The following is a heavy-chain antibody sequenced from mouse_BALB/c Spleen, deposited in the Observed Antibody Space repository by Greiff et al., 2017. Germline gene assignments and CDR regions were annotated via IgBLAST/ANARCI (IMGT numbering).Heavy chain of an antibody. Sequence: VHVKQSGTVLARPGASVKMSCKASGYTFTSYWMHWVKQRPGQGLEWIGAIYPGNSDTSYNQKFKGKAKLTAVTSTSTAYMELSSLTNEDSAVYYCTRDYGSSQSFAYWGQGTLVTVSA. CDR2: IYPGNSDT. V-gene: IGHV1-5*01. J-gene: IGHJ3*01. CDR1: GYTFTSYW. D-gene: IGHD1-1*01. CDR3: TRDYGSSQSFAY.